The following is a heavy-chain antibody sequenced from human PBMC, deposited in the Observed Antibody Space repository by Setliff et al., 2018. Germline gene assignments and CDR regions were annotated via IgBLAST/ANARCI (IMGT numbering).Heavy chain of an antibody. CDR1: GGSVTSRY. J-gene: IGHJ4*02. CDR2: IFYSGDT. Sequence: SETLSLTCAVSGGSVTSRYWSWIRQPPGKGLEWIGFIFYSGDTNSNPSLKSRVTMSVDTSKNQFSLELNSVTAADTATYCARDRSYYASGSFTKWFDYWGQGALVTVSS. D-gene: IGHD3-10*01. V-gene: IGHV4-59*02. CDR3: ARDRSYYASGSFTKWFDY.